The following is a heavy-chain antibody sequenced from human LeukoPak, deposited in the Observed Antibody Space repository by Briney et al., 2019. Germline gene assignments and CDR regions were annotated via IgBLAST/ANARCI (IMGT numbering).Heavy chain of an antibody. D-gene: IGHD3-22*01. V-gene: IGHV4-34*01. CDR1: GGPFSGYY. CDR2: INHSGSA. J-gene: IGHJ4*02. Sequence: SETLSLTCAVYGGPFSGYYWSWIRQPPGKGLEWIGEINHSGSANYNPSLKSRVTISVDTSKNQFSLKLSSVTAADTAVYYCARGPLGYYDSSGYYYEYYFGYWGQGTLVTVSS. CDR3: ARGPLGYYDSSGYYYEYYFGY.